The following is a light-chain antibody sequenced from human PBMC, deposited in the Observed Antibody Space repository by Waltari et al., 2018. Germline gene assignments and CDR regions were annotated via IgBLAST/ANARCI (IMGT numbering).Light chain of an antibody. J-gene: IGKJ1*01. CDR3: HQYGDSPQT. V-gene: IGKV3-20*01. CDR1: QGVSSSY. Sequence: EIVLTQSPDTLSLSPGDRATLSCRASQGVSSSYLAWYQHQPGQAPRLLIFCSSNRATGIPDRFRGKESGTDFTLTISRLEPDDFAVYYCHQYGDSPQTFGQGTKVEIK. CDR2: CSS.